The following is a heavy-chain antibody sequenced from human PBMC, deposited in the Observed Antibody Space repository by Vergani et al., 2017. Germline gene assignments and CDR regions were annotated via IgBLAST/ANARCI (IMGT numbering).Heavy chain of an antibody. Sequence: QVQLQESGPGLVKPSETLSLTCTVSGGSISSYYWSWIRQPPGKGLEWIGYIYYSGSTNYNPSLKRRVTISVDTSKNQFSLKLSSVTAADTAVYYCARGAISYYYYYMDVWGKGTTVTVSS. CDR2: IYYSGST. V-gene: IGHV4-59*01. CDR1: GGSISSYY. D-gene: IGHD3-3*02. J-gene: IGHJ6*03. CDR3: ARGAISYYYYYMDV.